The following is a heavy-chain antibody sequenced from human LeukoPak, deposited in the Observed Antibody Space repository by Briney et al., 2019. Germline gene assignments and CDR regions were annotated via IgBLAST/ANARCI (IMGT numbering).Heavy chain of an antibody. CDR2: IYHSGRT. V-gene: IGHV4-39*07. J-gene: IGHJ4*02. D-gene: IGHD4-23*01. CDR1: GGSISSSSYS. Sequence: SETLSLTCTVSGGSISSSSYSWGWIRQSPGKGLEWIGTIYHSGRTYYIPSLRTRVTISVDTSKNQFSLKLRFVTAADTAVYYCARNSGDFWGQGTLVTVSS. CDR3: ARNSGDF.